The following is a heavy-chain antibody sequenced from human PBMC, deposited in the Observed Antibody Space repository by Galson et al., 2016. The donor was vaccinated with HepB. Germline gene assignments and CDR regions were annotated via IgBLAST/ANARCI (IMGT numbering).Heavy chain of an antibody. J-gene: IGHJ5*02. V-gene: IGHV3-11*06. CDR1: GFTFSDYY. Sequence: SLRLSCAASGFTFSDYYMSWIRQAPGKGLEWASYISSSSRYTNYADSVTGRFAISRDNAKHSLYLQMTSLRAEDTAVYYCARLWGGSSLSGGENNWFDAWGQGTLVTVSS. D-gene: IGHD6-6*01. CDR3: ARLWGGSSLSGGENNWFDA. CDR2: ISSSSRYT.